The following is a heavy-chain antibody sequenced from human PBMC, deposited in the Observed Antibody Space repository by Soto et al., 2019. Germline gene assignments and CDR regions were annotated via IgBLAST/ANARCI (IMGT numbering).Heavy chain of an antibody. D-gene: IGHD7-27*01. CDR3: ARDGDHYYFYGMDI. Sequence: LQESVPGLVKASETLSLSCSVSFGPMRGYYWSWIRQPPGKGLEWIANIFYNGGANYNPYLRSRVTISVDNSKNSFSLRLTSVTPADTAVYYCARDGDHYYFYGMDIWGQGTTVTVS. V-gene: IGHV4-59*01. J-gene: IGHJ6*02. CDR1: FGPMRGYY. CDR2: IFYNGGA.